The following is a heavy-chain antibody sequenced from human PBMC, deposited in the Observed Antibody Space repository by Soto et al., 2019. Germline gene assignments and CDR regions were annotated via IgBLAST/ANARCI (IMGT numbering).Heavy chain of an antibody. V-gene: IGHV4-59*01. D-gene: IGHD3-3*01. CDR3: AREVVLYDLWRGDWFDP. Sequence: SETLSLTCTVSGGSISSYYWSWIRQPPGKGLEWIGYIYYSGSTNYNPSLKSRVTISVDTSKNQLSLKLSSVTAADTAVYYCAREVVLYDLWRGDWFDPWGQGTLVTVSS. J-gene: IGHJ5*02. CDR2: IYYSGST. CDR1: GGSISSYY.